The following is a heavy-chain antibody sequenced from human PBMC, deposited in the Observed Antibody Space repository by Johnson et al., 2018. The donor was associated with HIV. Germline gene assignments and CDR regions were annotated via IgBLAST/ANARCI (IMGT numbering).Heavy chain of an antibody. V-gene: IGHV3-7*05. CDR1: GFTFSSYW. CDR2: IKQDGSEN. Sequence: EVQLVESGGGLVQPGGSLRLSCAASGFTFSSYWMSWVRQAPGKGLEWVANIKQDGSENYYVDSVKGLFTISRDNAKNSLYLQMNSLRAEDTAVYYCARLPGSPRGAFDIWGQGTMVTVSS. CDR3: ARLPGSPRGAFDI. J-gene: IGHJ3*02. D-gene: IGHD3-10*01.